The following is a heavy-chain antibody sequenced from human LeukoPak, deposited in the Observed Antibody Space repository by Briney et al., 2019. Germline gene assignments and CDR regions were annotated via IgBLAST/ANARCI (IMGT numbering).Heavy chain of an antibody. D-gene: IGHD4-17*01. J-gene: IGHJ4*02. CDR3: ARYGHSPFFDY. Sequence: GASVKVSCKASGYTFTSYGSSWVRQAPGQGLEWMGIINPSGGSTTNAQKFQGRVIMTRDMSTSTVYMELSSLRSEDTAVYFCARYGHSPFFDYWGQGTLVIVSS. V-gene: IGHV1-46*01. CDR1: GYTFTSYG. CDR2: INPSGGST.